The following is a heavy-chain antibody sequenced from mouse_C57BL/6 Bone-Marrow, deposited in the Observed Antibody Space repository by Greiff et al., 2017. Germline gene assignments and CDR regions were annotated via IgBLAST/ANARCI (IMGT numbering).Heavy chain of an antibody. CDR3: ASYYGSSYPAWFAY. Sequence: VQLQQSGAELARPGASVKLSCKASGYTFTSYGISWVKQRTGQGLEWIGEIYPRSGNTYYNEKFKGKATLTADKSSSTAYMELRSLTSEDSAVYFGASYYGSSYPAWFAYWGQGTLVTVSA. J-gene: IGHJ3*01. CDR2: IYPRSGNT. V-gene: IGHV1-81*01. D-gene: IGHD1-1*01. CDR1: GYTFTSYG.